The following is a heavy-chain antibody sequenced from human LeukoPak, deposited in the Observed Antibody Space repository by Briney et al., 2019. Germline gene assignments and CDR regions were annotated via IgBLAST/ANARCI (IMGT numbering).Heavy chain of an antibody. Sequence: SETLSLTCAVYGGSFSGYYWSWIRQPPGKGLEWIGEINHSGSTNYNPSLKSRVTISVDTSKNQFSLKLSSVTAADTAVYYCATQLVPGFDYWGQGTLVTVSS. V-gene: IGHV4-34*01. CDR2: INHSGST. J-gene: IGHJ4*02. CDR1: GGSFSGYY. CDR3: ATQLVPGFDY. D-gene: IGHD6-13*01.